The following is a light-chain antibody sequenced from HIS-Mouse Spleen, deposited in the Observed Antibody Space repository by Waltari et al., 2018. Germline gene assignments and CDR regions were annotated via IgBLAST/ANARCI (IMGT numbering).Light chain of an antibody. Sequence: QSALTQPASVSGSPGQSITISCPGTSSDVGSYNLFSGYQQHPGKAPKLMIYEGSKRPSGVSNRFSGSKSGNTASLTISGLQAEDEADYYCCSYAGSSTWVFGGGTKLTVL. CDR1: SSDVGSYNL. CDR2: EGS. J-gene: IGLJ3*02. V-gene: IGLV2-23*01. CDR3: CSYAGSSTWV.